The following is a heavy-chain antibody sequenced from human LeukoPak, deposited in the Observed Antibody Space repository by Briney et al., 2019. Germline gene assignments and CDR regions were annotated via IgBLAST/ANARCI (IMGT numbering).Heavy chain of an antibody. D-gene: IGHD6-19*01. V-gene: IGHV4-34*01. Sequence: SETLSLTCAVYGGSFRGYFWSWVRQSPGRRLEWIGEINHGESTDYNPSLKGRVTISGDTSKNQFSLRLSSVTAADTAVYYCAREREQRRKKQYSTGYDSWGQGTLVTVSS. CDR3: AREREQRRKKQYSTGYDS. CDR1: GGSFRGYF. CDR2: INHGEST. J-gene: IGHJ4*02.